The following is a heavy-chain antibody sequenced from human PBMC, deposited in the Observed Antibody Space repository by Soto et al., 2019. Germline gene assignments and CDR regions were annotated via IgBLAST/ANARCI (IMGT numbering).Heavy chain of an antibody. CDR1: GLSLSTSGVG. D-gene: IGHD6-13*01. J-gene: IGHJ4*02. V-gene: IGHV2-5*05. Sequence: QITLKESGPTLVKPTQTLTLTCTFSGLSLSTSGVGVGWIRQPPGTALEWLALIYGYDDKRYGPSLNSRLTINKDTSKSQVVLTMTYMDPVDTATYYCAHTSIAAAGPYYLYYWGQGSLVTVCS. CDR2: IYGYDDK. CDR3: AHTSIAAAGPYYLYY.